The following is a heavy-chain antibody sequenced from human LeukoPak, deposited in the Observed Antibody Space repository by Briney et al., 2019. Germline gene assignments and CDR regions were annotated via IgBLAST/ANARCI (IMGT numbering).Heavy chain of an antibody. Sequence: GGSLRLSCAASGFTFSSSAMSWVRQVPGKGLEWVSTISFAGDKTAYTDSVKGRFIISRDNSKNTVYLQMNSLRAEDTAVYYCAKRRASDGSGYRAFEFWGQGTLVTVSS. J-gene: IGHJ4*02. CDR2: ISFAGDKT. V-gene: IGHV3-23*01. CDR3: AKRRASDGSGYRAFEF. D-gene: IGHD3-22*01. CDR1: GFTFSSSA.